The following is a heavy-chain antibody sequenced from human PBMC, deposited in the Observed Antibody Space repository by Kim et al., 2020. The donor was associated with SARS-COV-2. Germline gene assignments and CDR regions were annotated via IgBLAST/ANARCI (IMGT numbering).Heavy chain of an antibody. J-gene: IGHJ4*02. V-gene: IGHV3-9*01. D-gene: IGHD6-19*01. CDR3: AKATLAAVAYYYFDY. Sequence: DSVKGRFTSSRDNAKNSLYLQMNRLRAEDTALYYCAKATLAAVAYYYFDYWGQGTLVTVSS.